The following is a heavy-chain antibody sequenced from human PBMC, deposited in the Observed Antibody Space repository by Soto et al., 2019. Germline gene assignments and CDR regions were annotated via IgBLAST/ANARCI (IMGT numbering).Heavy chain of an antibody. Sequence: GGSLRLSCAASGFTFSSYAMSWVRQSPGKGLEWVSAISGSGGSTYYADSVKGRFTISRDNSKNTLYLQMNSLRAEDTAAYYCAKDRPYHYDILTGYHSYYYYGMDVWGQGTTVTVSS. CDR1: GFTFSSYA. V-gene: IGHV3-23*01. J-gene: IGHJ6*02. CDR3: AKDRPYHYDILTGYHSYYYYGMDV. CDR2: ISGSGGST. D-gene: IGHD3-9*01.